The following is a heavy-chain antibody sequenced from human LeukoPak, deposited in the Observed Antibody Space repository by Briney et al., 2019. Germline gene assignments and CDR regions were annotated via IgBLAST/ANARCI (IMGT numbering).Heavy chain of an antibody. CDR1: GGSFSGYY. D-gene: IGHD6-19*01. CDR3: ARGPRGSGWSLFGYFDL. Sequence: PSETLSLTCAVYGGSFSGYYWSWIRQPPGKGLEWIGEINHSGSTNYNPSLKSRVTISVDTSKNQFSPKLSSVTAADTAVYYCARGPRGSGWSLFGYFDLWGRGTLVTVSS. J-gene: IGHJ2*01. CDR2: INHSGST. V-gene: IGHV4-34*01.